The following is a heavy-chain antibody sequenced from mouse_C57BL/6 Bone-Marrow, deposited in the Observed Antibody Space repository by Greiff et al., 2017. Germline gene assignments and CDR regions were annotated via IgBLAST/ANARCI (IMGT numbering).Heavy chain of an antibody. CDR2: IYPGSGST. D-gene: IGHD3-3*01. Sequence: QVHVKQPGAELVKPGASVKMSCKASGYTFTSYWITWVKQRPGQGLEWIGDIYPGSGSTNYNEKFKRKATLTVDTSSSTAYMQLSSLTSEDSAVYYCARGGTAWGQGTTLTVSS. CDR1: GYTFTSYW. J-gene: IGHJ2*01. CDR3: ARGGTA. V-gene: IGHV1-55*01.